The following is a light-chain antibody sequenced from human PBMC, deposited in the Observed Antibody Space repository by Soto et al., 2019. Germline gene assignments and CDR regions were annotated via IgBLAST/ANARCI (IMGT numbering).Light chain of an antibody. Sequence: QSALTQPASVSGSLGQSITISCTGTSSDVGYYNYVSWYQQHPGKAPKLMIYEVTNRPSGVSNRFSGSKSDNTASLTISGLQAEDEADYYCSSYTGISTYVFGTGTQLTVL. CDR2: EVT. V-gene: IGLV2-14*01. J-gene: IGLJ1*01. CDR3: SSYTGISTYV. CDR1: SSDVGYYNY.